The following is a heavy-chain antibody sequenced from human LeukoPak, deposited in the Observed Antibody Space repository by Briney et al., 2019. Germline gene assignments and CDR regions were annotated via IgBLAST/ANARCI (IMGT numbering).Heavy chain of an antibody. D-gene: IGHD2-2*01. CDR1: GYTFTGYY. CDR2: INPNSGGT. Sequence: GASVKVSCKASGYTFTGYYMHWVRQAPGQGLEWMGWINPNSGGTNYAQKFQGRVTMTRDTSISTAYMELSRLRSDDTAVYYCAGAYLHCSSTSCPSYYYYGMDVWGQGTTVTGSS. J-gene: IGHJ6*02. V-gene: IGHV1-2*02. CDR3: AGAYLHCSSTSCPSYYYYGMDV.